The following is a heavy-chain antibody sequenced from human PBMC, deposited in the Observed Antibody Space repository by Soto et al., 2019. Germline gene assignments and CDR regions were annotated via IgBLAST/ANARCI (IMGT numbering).Heavy chain of an antibody. CDR2: ISSSSSYI. CDR1: GFTFSSYS. J-gene: IGHJ6*03. CDR3: AREGRITMVRGVLFNYMDV. Sequence: GGSLRLSCAASGFTFSSYSMNWVRQAPGKGLEWVSSISSSSSYIYYADSVKGRFTISRDNAKNSLYLQMNSLRAEDTAVYYCAREGRITMVRGVLFNYMDVWGKGTTVTVSS. V-gene: IGHV3-21*01. D-gene: IGHD3-10*01.